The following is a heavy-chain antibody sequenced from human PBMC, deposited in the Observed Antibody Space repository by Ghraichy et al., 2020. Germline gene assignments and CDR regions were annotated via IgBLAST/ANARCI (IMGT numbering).Heavy chain of an antibody. CDR2: INPDGGGT. D-gene: IGHD1-26*01. CDR1: GYKFTDYY. J-gene: IGHJ4*02. V-gene: IGHV1-2*06. Sequence: ASVKVSCKASGYKFTDYYIHWVRQAPGQGLEWMGRINPDGGGTRFAERFQARVTMTRDTSINTVYMDLTRLTYDDTAVYYCARDLVGLDAFDIWGQGTLVIVSS. CDR3: ARDLVGLDAFDI.